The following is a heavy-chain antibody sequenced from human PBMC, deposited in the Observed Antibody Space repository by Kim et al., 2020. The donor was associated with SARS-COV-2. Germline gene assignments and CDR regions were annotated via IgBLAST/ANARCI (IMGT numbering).Heavy chain of an antibody. D-gene: IGHD4-17*01. CDR3: AREATGSETTMFDY. CDR2: INPNSGST. J-gene: IGHJ4*02. V-gene: IGHV1-2*02. CDR1: GYTFTSYY. Sequence: ASVKVSCKASGYTFTSYYMHWVRQAPGQGLEWMGWINPNSGSTNYAQKFQGRVTMTRDASISTAYMELSRLRSDDTAVYYCAREATGSETTMFDYWGRGTLVTVSS.